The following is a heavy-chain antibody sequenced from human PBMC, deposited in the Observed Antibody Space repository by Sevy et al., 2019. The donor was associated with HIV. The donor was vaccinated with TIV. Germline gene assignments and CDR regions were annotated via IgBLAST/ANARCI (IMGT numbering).Heavy chain of an antibody. D-gene: IGHD3-22*01. CDR2: IYYSGST. Sequence: SETLSLTCTVSGGSISSGGYYWSWIRQHPGKGLEWIGYIYYSGSTYYNPSLKSRVTISVDTSKNQFSLKLSSVTAADTAVYYCARGGLHRASYYYDSSGYYPCAFDIWGQGTMVTVSS. V-gene: IGHV4-31*03. CDR1: GGSISSGGYY. CDR3: ARGGLHRASYYYDSSGYYPCAFDI. J-gene: IGHJ3*02.